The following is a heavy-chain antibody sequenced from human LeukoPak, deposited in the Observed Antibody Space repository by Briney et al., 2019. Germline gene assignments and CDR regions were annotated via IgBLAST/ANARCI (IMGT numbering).Heavy chain of an antibody. J-gene: IGHJ4*02. CDR2: VKQDGNEK. D-gene: IGHD4-23*01. CDR3: ARDPVSGGNSGHDY. V-gene: IGHV3-7*01. Sequence: PGGSLRLSCTASGFTFSDYWLSWVRQAPGKGLEWVANVKQDGNEKYYLDSVKGRFTISRDNAKNSLYLHMNSLSAEDSAVYYCARDPVSGGNSGHDYWGQGTLVTVSS. CDR1: GFTFSDYW.